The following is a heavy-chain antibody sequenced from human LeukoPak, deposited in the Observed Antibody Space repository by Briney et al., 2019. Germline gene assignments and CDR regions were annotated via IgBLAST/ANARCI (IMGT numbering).Heavy chain of an antibody. CDR2: IKNDGKT. V-gene: IGHV3-74*01. D-gene: IGHD3-22*01. J-gene: IGHJ1*01. Sequence: AGSLRLSCAASGFSFSSYWMHWIRQSPGKGLEWISRIKNDGKTNYADSVKGRFTISRDNAKNPLSLQLNRLSAADTAMYYCARAPSEIGGYYSEYFRHWGQGSLVSVSS. CDR3: ARAPSEIGGYYSEYFRH. CDR1: GFSFSSYW.